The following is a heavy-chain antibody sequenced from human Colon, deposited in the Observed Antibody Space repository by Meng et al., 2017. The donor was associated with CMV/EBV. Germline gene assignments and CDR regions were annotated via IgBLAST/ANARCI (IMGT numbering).Heavy chain of an antibody. J-gene: IGHJ4*02. V-gene: IGHV4-39*07. CDR3: ARDGREGYNYYYFDN. D-gene: IGHD5-24*01. CDR1: GGSITNNNYY. Sequence: SCTVSGGSITNNNYYWGWIRQPPGKGLEWIGHIYYTGSSYYDPSLKSRVTISIDTSKNQFSLDLNSVTAADTAVYYCARDGREGYNYYYFDNWGQGMLVTVSS. CDR2: IYYTGSS.